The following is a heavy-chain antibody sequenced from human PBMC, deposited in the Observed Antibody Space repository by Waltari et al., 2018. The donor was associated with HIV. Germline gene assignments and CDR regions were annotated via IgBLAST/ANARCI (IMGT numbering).Heavy chain of an antibody. J-gene: IGHJ6*02. V-gene: IGHV3-7*01. Sequence: EVQLVESGGGLVQPGGSLRLSCAASGFTFSNFWMSWVRQAPGKGLEGLANMRQDGRWKYYVDSGKGRCTIARDNAKNSLYLQMNSLRAEDTAVYYCASPSRRAGMDVWGQGTTVTVSS. CDR2: MRQDGRWK. CDR1: GFTFSNFW. CDR3: ASPSRRAGMDV.